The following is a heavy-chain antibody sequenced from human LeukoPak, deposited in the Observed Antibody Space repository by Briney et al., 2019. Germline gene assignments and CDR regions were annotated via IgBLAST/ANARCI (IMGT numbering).Heavy chain of an antibody. CDR3: ARDLDNSGWYVFDY. J-gene: IGHJ4*02. CDR2: THYSGST. Sequence: SETLSLTCSVFGGSITRYYWSWIRQPPGKGLEWIGFTHYSGSTNYNPSLKSRVIISVDTSKNQLSLKLSSVTAADTAVYYCARDLDNSGWYVFDYWGQGNLVTVSS. D-gene: IGHD6-19*01. CDR1: GGSITRYY. V-gene: IGHV4-59*01.